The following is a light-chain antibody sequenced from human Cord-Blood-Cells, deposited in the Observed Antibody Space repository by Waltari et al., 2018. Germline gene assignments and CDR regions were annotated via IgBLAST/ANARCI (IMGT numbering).Light chain of an antibody. CDR3: QQRSNWLT. Sequence: EIVLTQSPATLSLSPGERATLSCRASQSVSSYLAWYQQKPGQAPRRLIYDASNRATGIPARFSGSGSGTDFTLTISSLEPEDFAVDYCQQRSNWLTFGGGTKVEIK. CDR1: QSVSSY. V-gene: IGKV3-11*01. J-gene: IGKJ4*01. CDR2: DAS.